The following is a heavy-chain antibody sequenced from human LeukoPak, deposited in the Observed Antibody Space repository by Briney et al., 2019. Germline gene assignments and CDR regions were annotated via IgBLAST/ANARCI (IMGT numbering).Heavy chain of an antibody. D-gene: IGHD3-10*01. Sequence: ASVKVSCKASGYTFTSYDINWVRQATGQGLEWMGWMNPNSGNTGYAQKFQGRVTMTRNTSISTAYMELSSLRSEDTAVYYCARGLRAMVRGARLYYYYMDVWGKGTTVTISS. J-gene: IGHJ6*03. CDR1: GYTFTSYD. CDR3: ARGLRAMVRGARLYYYYMDV. V-gene: IGHV1-8*01. CDR2: MNPNSGNT.